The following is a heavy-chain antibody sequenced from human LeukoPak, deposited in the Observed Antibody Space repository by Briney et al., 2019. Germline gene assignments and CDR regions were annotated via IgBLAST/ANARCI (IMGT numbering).Heavy chain of an antibody. J-gene: IGHJ4*02. V-gene: IGHV3-74*01. CDR1: GFTFSSYW. Sequence: GGSLRLSGAASGFTFSSYWMHWVRQAPGKGLVWVSRINSDGSSTSYADSVKGRFTISRDNAKNTLYLQMNSLRAEDTAVYYCAREPYSSSWSHSYYFDYWGQGTLVTVSS. CDR3: AREPYSSSWSHSYYFDY. CDR2: INSDGSST. D-gene: IGHD6-13*01.